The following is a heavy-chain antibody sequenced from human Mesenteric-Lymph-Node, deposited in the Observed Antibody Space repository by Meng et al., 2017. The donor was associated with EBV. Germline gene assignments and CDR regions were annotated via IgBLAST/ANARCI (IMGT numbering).Heavy chain of an antibody. Sequence: QVQLVQSGAEVKKPGSSVKVSCKASGGTFSNYAVTWVRQAPGQGLEWMGGIIPILGTANYAQKFQGRVTITADESTSTGYMELSSLRSEDTAVYYCASDILTGFYSRNWFDPWGQGTLVTVSS. CDR2: IIPILGTA. CDR3: ASDILTGFYSRNWFDP. V-gene: IGHV1-69*01. D-gene: IGHD3-9*01. CDR1: GGTFSNYA. J-gene: IGHJ5*02.